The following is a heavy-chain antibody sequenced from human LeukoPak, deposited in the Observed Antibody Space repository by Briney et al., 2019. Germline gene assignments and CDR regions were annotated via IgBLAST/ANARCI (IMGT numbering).Heavy chain of an antibody. J-gene: IGHJ5*02. CDR2: IYTSGST. CDR3: AGEALPNGVWRVGWFDP. CDR1: GGSISSGSYY. D-gene: IGHD2-8*01. V-gene: IGHV4-61*02. Sequence: PSETLSLTCTVSGGSISSGSYYWSWIRQPAGKGLEWIGRIYTSGSTNYNPSLKSRVTISVDTSKNQFSLKLSSVTAADTAVYYCAGEALPNGVWRVGWFDPWGQGTLVTVFS.